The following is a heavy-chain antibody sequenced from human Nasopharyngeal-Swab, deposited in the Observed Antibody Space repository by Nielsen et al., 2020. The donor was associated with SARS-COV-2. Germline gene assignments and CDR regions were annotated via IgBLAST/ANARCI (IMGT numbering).Heavy chain of an antibody. CDR1: GGSISSSSYY. CDR2: IYYSGST. CDR3: ATTSARSLWQWQITGGYFDY. J-gene: IGHJ4*02. D-gene: IGHD6-19*01. V-gene: IGHV4-39*07. Sequence: ESLKISCTVSGGSISSSSYYWGWIRQPPGKGLEWIGSIYYSGSTYYNPSLKSRVTISVATSKNQFSLKLSSVTAADTAVYYCATTSARSLWQWQITGGYFDYWGQGSLVTVSS.